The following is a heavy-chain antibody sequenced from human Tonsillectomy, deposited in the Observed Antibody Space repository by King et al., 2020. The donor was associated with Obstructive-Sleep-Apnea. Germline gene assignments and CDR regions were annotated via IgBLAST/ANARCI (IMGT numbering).Heavy chain of an antibody. CDR3: ARDPMTRELTWYGVDY. J-gene: IGHJ4*02. CDR2: ISRGGSAT. CDR1: GFTFSRHN. V-gene: IGHV3-48*04. Sequence: EVQLVESGGGLVQPGWSLRLSCAASGFTFSRHNMNWVRQAPGKGLEWLAYISRGGSATYYADSTQGRFIVSRDDSKNSMYLQMHGLRAEDTAVYYCARDPMTRELTWYGVDYWGQGTLVTVSS. D-gene: IGHD6-13*01.